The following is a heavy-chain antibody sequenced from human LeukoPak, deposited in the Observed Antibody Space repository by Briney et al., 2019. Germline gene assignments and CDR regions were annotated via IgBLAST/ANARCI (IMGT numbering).Heavy chain of an antibody. Sequence: SVKGRFTISRDNAKNSLYLQLNSLRAEDTAVYYCAKVVGSSSGRGYFDYWGQGTLVTVSS. D-gene: IGHD6-19*01. J-gene: IGHJ4*02. V-gene: IGHV3-21*04. CDR3: AKVVGSSSGRGYFDY.